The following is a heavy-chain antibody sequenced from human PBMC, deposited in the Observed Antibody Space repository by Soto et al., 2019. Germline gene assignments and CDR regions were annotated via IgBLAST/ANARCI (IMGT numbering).Heavy chain of an antibody. J-gene: IGHJ4*02. CDR1: GFTFSNAW. V-gene: IGHV3-15*01. CDR3: TTDPLHSGITIFGVVIIDDY. CDR2: IKSKTDGGTT. Sequence: GGSLRLSCAASGFTFSNAWMSWVRQAPGKGLEWVGRIKSKTDGGTTDYAAPVKGRFTISRDDSKNTLYLQMNSLKTEDTAVYYCTTDPLHSGITIFGVVIIDDYWGQGTLVTSPQ. D-gene: IGHD3-3*01.